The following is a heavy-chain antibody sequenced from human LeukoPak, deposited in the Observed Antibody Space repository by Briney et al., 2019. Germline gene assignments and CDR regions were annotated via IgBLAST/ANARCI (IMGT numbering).Heavy chain of an antibody. CDR3: AREGFCGGDCPGYFDL. CDR1: GFTFSSYD. J-gene: IGHJ2*01. D-gene: IGHD2-21*02. CDR2: IDTAGGK. Sequence: GGSLRLSCAASGFTFSSYDMHWVRQTTGKGLEWVSAIDTAGGKYYPGSVKGRFTISRENAKNSFYLQMNSLRAGDTAVYFCAREGFCGGDCPGYFDLWGRGTLVTVSS. V-gene: IGHV3-13*04.